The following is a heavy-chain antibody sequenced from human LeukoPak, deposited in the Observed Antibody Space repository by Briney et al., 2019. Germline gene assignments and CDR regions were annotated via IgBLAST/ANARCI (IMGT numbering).Heavy chain of an antibody. V-gene: IGHV3-30*02. CDR3: LSGPARGYYDGSGYDCDY. Sequence: TGGSTRLSCATSGFTFTNFGMHWVRQSPGKGLEWVTFIDDDGINFYYVNSVKGRFTISRDNSKNTLYLQMNSLESEDTAVYYCLSGPARGYYDGSGYDCDYWGQGTLVTVSS. D-gene: IGHD3-22*01. CDR2: IDDDGINF. CDR1: GFTFTNFG. J-gene: IGHJ4*02.